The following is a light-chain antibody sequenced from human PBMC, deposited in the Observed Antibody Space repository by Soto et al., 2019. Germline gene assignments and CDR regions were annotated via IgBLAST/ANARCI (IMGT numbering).Light chain of an antibody. V-gene: IGKV1-39*01. CDR1: QSITNS. CDR2: AAS. CDR3: QQGHSMPFT. Sequence: DIQMTQSPSSLSASVGDRVTITCRASQSITNSLNWYQHKPGKAPTLVVYAASSLQSGVQSRFSGSASGTDFTLTISSLQPEDFATYFCQQGHSMPFTFGPGTKVDIK. J-gene: IGKJ3*01.